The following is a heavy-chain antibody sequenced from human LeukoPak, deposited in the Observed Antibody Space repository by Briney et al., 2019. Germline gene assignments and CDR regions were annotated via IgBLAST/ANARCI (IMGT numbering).Heavy chain of an antibody. J-gene: IGHJ3*02. V-gene: IGHV3-23*01. CDR2: VNDRGDKT. Sequence: GGSLRLSCAASGFTFSTYGMNWVRQAPGKGLEWVSGVNDRGDKTYYAELVKGRFTISRDNSKNTLYLQMNSLRAEDTAVYYCARDAGLDAFDIWGQGTMVTVSS. CDR1: GFTFSTYG. CDR3: ARDAGLDAFDI.